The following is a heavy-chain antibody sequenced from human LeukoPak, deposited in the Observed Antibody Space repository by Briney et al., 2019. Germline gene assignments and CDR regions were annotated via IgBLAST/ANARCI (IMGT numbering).Heavy chain of an antibody. J-gene: IGHJ3*02. V-gene: IGHV1-18*01. CDR1: GYTFTSYG. Sequence: GASVKVSCKASGYTFTSYGISWVRQAPGQGLEWMGWISAYNGNTNYAQKLQGRVTMTTDTSTSTAYMELRSLRSDDTAVYYCARDKRGYCSGGSCYSDAFDIWGQGTMVTVSS. CDR3: ARDKRGYCSGGSCYSDAFDI. D-gene: IGHD2-15*01. CDR2: ISAYNGNT.